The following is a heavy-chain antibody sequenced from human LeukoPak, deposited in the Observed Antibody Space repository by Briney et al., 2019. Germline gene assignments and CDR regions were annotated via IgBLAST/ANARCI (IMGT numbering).Heavy chain of an antibody. D-gene: IGHD3-10*01. CDR1: GFTFSSYA. CDR3: ARGGMVRAVMNYFDY. V-gene: IGHV3-23*01. J-gene: IGHJ4*02. CDR2: ISGSGGST. Sequence: PGGSLRLSCAASGFTFSSYAMSWVRQAPGKGLEWVSAISGSGGSTYYADSVKGRFTISRDNSKNTLYLQMNSLRAEDTAVYYCARGGMVRAVMNYFDYWGQGTLVTVSS.